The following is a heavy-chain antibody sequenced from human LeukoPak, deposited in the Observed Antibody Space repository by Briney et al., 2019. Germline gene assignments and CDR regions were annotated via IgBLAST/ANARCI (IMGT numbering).Heavy chain of an antibody. CDR1: GFTFSSYA. J-gene: IGHJ6*02. Sequence: GGSLRLSCAASGFTFSSYAMHWVRQAPGKGLEWVAVISYDGSNKYYADSVKGRFTISRDNSKNTLYLQMNSLRAEDTAVYYCASSEGTTTPPLYGMDVWGQGTTVTVSS. D-gene: IGHD1-1*01. CDR2: ISYDGSNK. CDR3: ASSEGTTTPPLYGMDV. V-gene: IGHV3-30*04.